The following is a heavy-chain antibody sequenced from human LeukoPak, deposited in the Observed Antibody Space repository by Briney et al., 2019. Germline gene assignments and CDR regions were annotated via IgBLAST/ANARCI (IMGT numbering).Heavy chain of an antibody. J-gene: IGHJ5*02. Sequence: ASVKVSCKASGYTFTSYGISWVRQAPGQGLEWMGWISAYNGNTNYAQKLQGRVTMTTDTSTSTAYMELRSLRPDDTAVYYCARDFYSITIFGVATSDNWFDPWGQGTLVTVSS. V-gene: IGHV1-18*01. CDR2: ISAYNGNT. D-gene: IGHD3-3*01. CDR3: ARDFYSITIFGVATSDNWFDP. CDR1: GYTFTSYG.